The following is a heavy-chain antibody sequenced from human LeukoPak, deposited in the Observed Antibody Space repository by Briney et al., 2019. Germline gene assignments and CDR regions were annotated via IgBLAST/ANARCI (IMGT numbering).Heavy chain of an antibody. CDR3: ARTRDDSSSWYHY. V-gene: IGHV3-11*01. CDR1: GFTFSDYY. CDR2: ISSSGSTI. Sequence: GGSLRLSCAASGFTFSDYYMSWIRQAPGKGLEWVSYISSSGSTIYYADSVKGRFTISRDNAKNSLYLQMNSLRAEDTAVYYCARTRDDSSSWYHYWGQGTLVTVSS. J-gene: IGHJ4*02. D-gene: IGHD6-13*01.